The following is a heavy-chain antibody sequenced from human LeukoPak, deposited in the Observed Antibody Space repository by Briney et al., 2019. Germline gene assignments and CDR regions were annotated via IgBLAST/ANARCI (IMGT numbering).Heavy chain of an antibody. Sequence: PGGSLRLSCAASGFTFSSYAIHWVRQAPGKGLEWVAVIAYDGGNKYYADSVKGRFTISRDNSKNTLFLQMNSLRAEDTAVYYCARDSSPLYYYDRSGSNGFDPWGQGTLVTVSS. CDR3: ARDSSPLYYYDRSGSNGFDP. V-gene: IGHV3-30-3*01. CDR2: IAYDGGNK. CDR1: GFTFSSYA. J-gene: IGHJ5*02. D-gene: IGHD3-22*01.